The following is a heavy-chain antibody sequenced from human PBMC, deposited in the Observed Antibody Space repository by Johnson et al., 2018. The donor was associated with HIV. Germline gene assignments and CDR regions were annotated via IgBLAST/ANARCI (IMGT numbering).Heavy chain of an antibody. CDR2: INTKTDGETT. V-gene: IGHV3-15*01. CDR3: TTDQVGRNYGGKYHI. D-gene: IGHD1-7*01. CDR1: GFTVSSNY. Sequence: VQLVESGGGVVQPGRSLRLSCAASGFTVSSNYMSWVRQAPGKGLEWVGRINTKTDGETTDYAAAVKGRFTISRDDSKNTLYLQMNSLTTEDTAVYYCTTDQVGRNYGGKYHIWGQGTMVTVSS. J-gene: IGHJ3*02.